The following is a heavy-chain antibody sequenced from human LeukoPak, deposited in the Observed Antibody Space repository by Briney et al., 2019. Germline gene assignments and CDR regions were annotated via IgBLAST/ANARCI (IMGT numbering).Heavy chain of an antibody. CDR1: GFTFSSYG. CDR3: AKDPATNPPDY. V-gene: IGHV3-30*18. CDR2: ISYDGSNK. J-gene: IGHJ4*02. D-gene: IGHD2-8*01. Sequence: PGGSLTLSCAASGFTFSSYGMHWVRQAPGKGLEWVAVISYDGSNKYYADSVKGRFTISRDNSKNTLYLQMNSLRAEDTAVYYCAKDPATNPPDYWGQGTLVTVSS.